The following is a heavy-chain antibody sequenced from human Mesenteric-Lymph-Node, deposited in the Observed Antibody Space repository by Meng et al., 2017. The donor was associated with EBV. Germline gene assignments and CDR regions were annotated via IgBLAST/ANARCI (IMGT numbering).Heavy chain of an antibody. V-gene: IGHV3-11*01. CDR1: GFTFTNYY. CDR3: ATIRDPTYYFDF. D-gene: IGHD3-9*01. CDR2: DSSGSTAI. J-gene: IGHJ4*02. Sequence: QVHLGGSGGGLGRPGRPSRFSAPASGFTFTNYYMSWIRQARGKGLEWGAFDSSGSTAIYYADSVKGRFTISRDNAKNSLYLQMNSLRAEDTAVYYCATIRDPTYYFDFWGPGTLVTVSS.